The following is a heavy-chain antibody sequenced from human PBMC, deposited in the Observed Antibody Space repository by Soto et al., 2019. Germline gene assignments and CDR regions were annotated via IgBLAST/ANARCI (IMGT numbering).Heavy chain of an antibody. Sequence: ASVKVSCKASGYTFTSYDINWVRQATGQGLEWMGWMNPNSGNTGYAQKFQGIVTITRDTSASTAYMELSSLRSEDTAVYYCASESYGGEFDYWGQGTLVTVSS. V-gene: IGHV1-8*01. CDR3: ASESYGGEFDY. CDR1: GYTFTSYD. D-gene: IGHD4-17*01. CDR2: MNPNSGNT. J-gene: IGHJ4*02.